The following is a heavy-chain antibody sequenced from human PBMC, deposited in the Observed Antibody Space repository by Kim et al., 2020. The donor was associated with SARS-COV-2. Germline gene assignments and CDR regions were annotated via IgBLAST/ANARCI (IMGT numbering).Heavy chain of an antibody. V-gene: IGHV3-43*02. CDR2: ISGDGGST. D-gene: IGHD2-15*01. CDR3: AKVRRLLLGYFDL. J-gene: IGHJ2*01. Sequence: WGSLRLSCAASGFTFDDYAMHWVRQAPGKGLEWVSLISGDGGSTYYADSVKGRFTISRDNSKNSLYLQMNSLRTEGTALYYCAKVRRLLLGYFDLWGRGTLVTVSS. CDR1: GFTFDDYA.